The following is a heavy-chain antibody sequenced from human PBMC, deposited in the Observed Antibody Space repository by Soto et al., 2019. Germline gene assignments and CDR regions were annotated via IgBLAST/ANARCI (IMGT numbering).Heavy chain of an antibody. V-gene: IGHV4-61*01. J-gene: IGHJ6*02. CDR2: IYYSGST. CDR3: ALNFGSISGPRYYGMDV. Sequence: QVQLQESGPGLVKPSETLSLTCTVSGGSVSSGSYYWSWIRQPPGTGLEWIGYIYYSGSTNYNPSLMRQDTISVDPSKNQFSLKLSSVTAADTAVYYCALNFGSISGPRYYGMDVWGQGTTVTVSS. CDR1: GGSVSSGSYY. D-gene: IGHD3-16*01.